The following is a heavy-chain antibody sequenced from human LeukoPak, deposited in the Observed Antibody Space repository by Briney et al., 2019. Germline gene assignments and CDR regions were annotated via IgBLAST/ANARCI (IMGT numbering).Heavy chain of an antibody. D-gene: IGHD3-22*01. Sequence: PSETLSLTCTVSGDSISSYYWSWIRQPPGKGLEWIVYIYYSGSTNYNPSLKSRVTISVDTSKNQFSLKLSSVTAADTAVYYCARGVGSGYTDYWGQGALVTVSS. CDR1: GDSISSYY. V-gene: IGHV4-59*01. J-gene: IGHJ4*02. CDR2: IYYSGST. CDR3: ARGVGSGYTDY.